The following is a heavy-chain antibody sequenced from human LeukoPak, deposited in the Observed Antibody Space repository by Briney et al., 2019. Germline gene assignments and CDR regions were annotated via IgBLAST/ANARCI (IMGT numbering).Heavy chain of an antibody. CDR2: INSDGSST. J-gene: IGHJ5*02. V-gene: IGHV3-74*01. D-gene: IGHD5-24*01. CDR3: AREEGDGYNWFWFDP. Sequence: PGGSLRLSCAASGFTFSSYWMHWVRQAPGKGLVWVSRINSDGSSTSYADSVKGRFTISRDNAKNTLYLQMNSLRAEDTAVYCCAREEGDGYNWFWFDPWGQGTLVTVSS. CDR1: GFTFSSYW.